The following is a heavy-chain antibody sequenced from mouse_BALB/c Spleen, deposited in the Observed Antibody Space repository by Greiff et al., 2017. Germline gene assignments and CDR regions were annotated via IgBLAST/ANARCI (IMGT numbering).Heavy chain of an antibody. D-gene: IGHD2-4*01. J-gene: IGHJ3*01. CDR1: GFTFSSYA. CDR2: ISSGGST. V-gene: IGHV5-6-5*01. Sequence: EVMLVESGGGLVKPGGSLKLSCAASGFTFSSYAMSWVRQTPEKRLEWVASISSGGSTYYPDSVKGRFTISRDNARTILYLQMSSLRSEDTAMYYCARALQITTREAWFAYWGQGTLVTVSA. CDR3: ARALQITTREAWFAY.